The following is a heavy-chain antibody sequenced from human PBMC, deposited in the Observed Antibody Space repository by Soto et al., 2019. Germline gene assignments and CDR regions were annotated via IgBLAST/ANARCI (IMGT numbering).Heavy chain of an antibody. Sequence: GGSLRLSCAASGFTFSDYYMSWIRQAPGKGLEWVSYISSSGSTIYYADSVKGRFTISRDNAKNSLYLQMNSLRAEDTAVYYCASPADNDAFDIWGQGTMVTVSS. D-gene: IGHD3-22*01. CDR3: ASPADNDAFDI. V-gene: IGHV3-11*01. CDR1: GFTFSDYY. J-gene: IGHJ3*02. CDR2: ISSSGSTI.